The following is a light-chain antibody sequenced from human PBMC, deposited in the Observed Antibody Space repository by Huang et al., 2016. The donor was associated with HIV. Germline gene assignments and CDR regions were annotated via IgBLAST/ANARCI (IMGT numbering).Light chain of an antibody. CDR3: QQYDDLMYT. Sequence: IQMTQSPSSLSASVVDSVTISCQASQDLSKYLNWYQQKPGRVPKVQIYDASILATGVPPRVSGGGSGTDFTFTISSLQPEDSGTYYCQQYDDLMYTFGQGTKVEIK. CDR2: DAS. CDR1: QDLSKY. J-gene: IGKJ2*01. V-gene: IGKV1-33*01.